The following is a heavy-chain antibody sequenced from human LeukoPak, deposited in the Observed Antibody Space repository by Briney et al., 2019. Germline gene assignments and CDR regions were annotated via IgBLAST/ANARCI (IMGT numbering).Heavy chain of an antibody. J-gene: IGHJ4*02. Sequence: GGSLRLSCAASGFTFSSYAMSWVRQAPGKGLEWVSAISGSGGSTYYADSVKGRFTISRDTSKNTLYLQMNSLRAEDTAVYYCAKAGGSVVGPLDYWGQGTLVTVSS. D-gene: IGHD3/OR15-3a*01. CDR2: ISGSGGST. CDR3: AKAGGSVVGPLDY. V-gene: IGHV3-23*01. CDR1: GFTFSSYA.